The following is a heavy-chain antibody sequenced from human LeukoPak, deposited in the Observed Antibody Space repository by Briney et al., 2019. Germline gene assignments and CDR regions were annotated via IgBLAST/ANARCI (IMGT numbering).Heavy chain of an antibody. CDR3: AGGLDIAVAGPGGYFDY. CDR1: GFILRDYH. CDR2: ISPGGDAT. Sequence: PGGSLRLSCAASGFILRDYHMNWIRQAPGKGLEWVSYISPGGDATYFADSVRGRFTISRDNAKNSLYLQMNSLTAEDAAVYYCAGGLDIAVAGPGGYFDYWGQGTLVTVSS. J-gene: IGHJ4*02. D-gene: IGHD6-19*01. V-gene: IGHV3-11*01.